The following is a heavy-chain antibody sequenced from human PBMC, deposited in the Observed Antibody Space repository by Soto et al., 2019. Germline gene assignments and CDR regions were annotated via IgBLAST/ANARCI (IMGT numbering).Heavy chain of an antibody. Sequence: SETLSLTCTVSGGSISSSSYYWGWIRQPPGKGLEWIGSIYYSGSTYYNPSLKSRVTISVDTSKNQFSLKLSSVTAADTAVYYCARHLFSAGATHYYCYGMDVWGQGTTVTVSS. CDR2: IYYSGST. CDR1: GGSISSSSYY. D-gene: IGHD1-26*01. V-gene: IGHV4-39*01. J-gene: IGHJ6*02. CDR3: ARHLFSAGATHYYCYGMDV.